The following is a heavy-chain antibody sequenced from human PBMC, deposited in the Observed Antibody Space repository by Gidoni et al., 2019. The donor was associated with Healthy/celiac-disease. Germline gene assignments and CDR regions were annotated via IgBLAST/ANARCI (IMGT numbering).Heavy chain of an antibody. D-gene: IGHD3-3*01. J-gene: IGHJ3*02. Sequence: EVQLLESGGGLVQPGGSLRLSCAASGFPFSSYAMSWVSQAPGKGLEWVSAISGSGGSTYYADSVKGRFTISRDNSKNTLYLQMNSLRAEDTAVYYCAKDRPSSYYDFWSGYYGDAFDIWGQGTMVTVSS. CDR3: AKDRPSSYYDFWSGYYGDAFDI. V-gene: IGHV3-23*01. CDR2: ISGSGGST. CDR1: GFPFSSYA.